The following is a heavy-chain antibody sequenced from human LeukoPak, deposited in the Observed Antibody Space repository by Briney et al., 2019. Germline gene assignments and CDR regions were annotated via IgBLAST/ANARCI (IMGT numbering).Heavy chain of an antibody. CDR2: MNPNSGNT. CDR1: GYTFTNYD. J-gene: IGHJ4*02. D-gene: IGHD2-2*01. V-gene: IGHV1-8*02. Sequence: GASVKVSCKASGYTFTNYDINSVRQATGQGLEWMGWMNPNSGNTGYAQKFQGRVTMTRNTSISTAYMELSSLRSEDTAVYYCARVNCSSTSCRSKFLDYWGQGTLVTVSS. CDR3: ARVNCSSTSCRSKFLDY.